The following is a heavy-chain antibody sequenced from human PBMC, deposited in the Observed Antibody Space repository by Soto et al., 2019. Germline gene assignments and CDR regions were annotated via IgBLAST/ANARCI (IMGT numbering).Heavy chain of an antibody. J-gene: IGHJ4*02. CDR1: GYTFTSYA. Sequence: QVQLVQSGAEEKKPGASVKVTCKASGYTFTSYARHWVRQAPGQRLEWMGWINAGNGNTKYSQKFQGRVTITRDTSASTAYMELSSLRSEDTAVYYFARSIVLVTALDYWGQGTLVTVSS. D-gene: IGHD2-21*02. CDR3: ARSIVLVTALDY. CDR2: INAGNGNT. V-gene: IGHV1-3*05.